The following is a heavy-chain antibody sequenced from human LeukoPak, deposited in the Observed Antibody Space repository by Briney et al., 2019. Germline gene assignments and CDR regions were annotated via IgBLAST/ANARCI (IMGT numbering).Heavy chain of an antibody. D-gene: IGHD3-16*01. V-gene: IGHV4-39*07. J-gene: IGHJ5*02. CDR2: IYYSGST. Sequence: SETLSLTCSVSGASISSNSFYWGWIRQPPGSRLEWIGSIYYSGSTSLNPSLRSRVVMSINTSTNQFSLKLLSVTAADTAVYYCARIPVGGWELGVDPWGLGTLVIVSS. CDR1: GASISSNSFY. CDR3: ARIPVGGWELGVDP.